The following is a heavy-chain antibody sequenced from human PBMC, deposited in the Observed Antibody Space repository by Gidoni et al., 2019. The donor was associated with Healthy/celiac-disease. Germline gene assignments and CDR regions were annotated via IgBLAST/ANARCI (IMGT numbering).Heavy chain of an antibody. CDR3: AKGIGSGYYSD. V-gene: IGHV3-23*01. D-gene: IGHD3-22*01. Sequence: EVQLLDSGGGLVQPGGSLRLSCPASGFPFSSYAMSWVRQAPGKGLEWVSAISGSGGSTYYADSVKGRFTISRDNSKNTLYLQMNSLRAEDTAVYYCAKGIGSGYYSDWGQGTLVTVSS. CDR2: ISGSGGST. CDR1: GFPFSSYA. J-gene: IGHJ4*02.